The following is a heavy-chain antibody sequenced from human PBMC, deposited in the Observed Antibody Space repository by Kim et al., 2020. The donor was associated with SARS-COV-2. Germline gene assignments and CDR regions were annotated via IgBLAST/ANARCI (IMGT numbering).Heavy chain of an antibody. V-gene: IGHV1-46*01. CDR1: GYTFTSYY. CDR3: ARDHGGVDSGYVGPRLVYEYYYGMDV. Sequence: ASVKVSCKASGYTFTSYYMHWVRQAPGQGLEWMGIINPSGGSTSYAQKFQGRVTMTRDTSTSTVYMELSSLRSEDTAVYYCARDHGGVDSGYVGPRLVYEYYYGMDVGGRGPTVTVSS. D-gene: IGHD5-12*01. CDR2: INPSGGST. J-gene: IGHJ6*02.